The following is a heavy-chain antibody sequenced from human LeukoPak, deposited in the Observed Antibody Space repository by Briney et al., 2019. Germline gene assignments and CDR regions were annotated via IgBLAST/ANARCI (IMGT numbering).Heavy chain of an antibody. CDR3: ARGRTYYDILTGYRYYFDY. Sequence: ASVKVSCKASGYTFTNYDINWVRQGTGQGLEWMGWMNPNSGDTGYAQTFQDRVTMTRDTSINTAYMELSSLRSEDTAVYYCARGRTYYDILTGYRYYFDYWGQGTLVTVSS. D-gene: IGHD3-9*01. CDR1: GYTFTNYD. V-gene: IGHV1-8*01. J-gene: IGHJ4*02. CDR2: MNPNSGDT.